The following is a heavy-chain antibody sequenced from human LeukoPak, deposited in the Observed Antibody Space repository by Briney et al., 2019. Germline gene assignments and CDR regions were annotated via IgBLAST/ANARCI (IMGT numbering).Heavy chain of an antibody. CDR3: ARSGVGDYGDYDY. J-gene: IGHJ4*02. Sequence: PSETLSLTCTVSGGSISSYYWSWVRQPPGKGLEWIGYIYYSGSTNYNPSLKSRVTISVDTSKNQFSLKLSSVTAADTAVYYCARSGVGDYGDYDYWGQGTLVTVSS. D-gene: IGHD4-17*01. CDR1: GGSISSYY. CDR2: IYYSGST. V-gene: IGHV4-59*12.